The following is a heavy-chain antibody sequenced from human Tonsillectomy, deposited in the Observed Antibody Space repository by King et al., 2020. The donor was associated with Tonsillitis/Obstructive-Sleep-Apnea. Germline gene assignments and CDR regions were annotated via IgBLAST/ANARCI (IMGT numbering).Heavy chain of an antibody. CDR1: GFTLSSDS. V-gene: IGHV3-48*02. J-gene: IGHJ2*01. Sequence: QLVQSGGGLVQPGGSLRLSCAASGFTLSSDSMNWVRQAPGKGLEWVSYISSSSSTIYYADSVKGRFTISRDNAKNSLYLQMNSLRDEDTAVYYWARDHPMGRYWYFDLWGRGTLVTVSS. CDR3: ARDHPMGRYWYFDL. D-gene: IGHD2-8*01. CDR2: ISSSSSTI.